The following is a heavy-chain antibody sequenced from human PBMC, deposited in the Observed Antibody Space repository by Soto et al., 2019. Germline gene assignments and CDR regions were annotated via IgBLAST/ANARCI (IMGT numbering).Heavy chain of an antibody. D-gene: IGHD2-21*02. V-gene: IGHV4-4*02. J-gene: IGHJ6*02. CDR1: GGSISSSHW. Sequence: LSLTCAASGGSISSSHWWSWVRQPPGKGLEWIGEIYSSGSTNYNPSLKSRDTISVDKSKNQFSLKLSSVTAADTAVYYCARGKGCTAKIVMSNYYYGIDVWGQGTTVTVSS. CDR3: ARGKGCTAKIVMSNYYYGIDV. CDR2: IYSSGST.